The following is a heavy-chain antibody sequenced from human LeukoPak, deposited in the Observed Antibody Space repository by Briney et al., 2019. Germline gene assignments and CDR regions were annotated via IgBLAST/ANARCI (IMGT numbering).Heavy chain of an antibody. Sequence: ASVKVSCKASGFIFTGYYMHWVRQAPGQGLEWMGWINPNTGGTNYAQKFQGRVTMTRDTSISTAYMELSRLRSDDTAVYYCARDRGVVVVPAAINGMDVWGQGTTVTVSS. V-gene: IGHV1-2*02. CDR3: ARDRGVVVVPAAINGMDV. CDR2: INPNTGGT. J-gene: IGHJ6*02. D-gene: IGHD2-2*02. CDR1: GFIFTGYY.